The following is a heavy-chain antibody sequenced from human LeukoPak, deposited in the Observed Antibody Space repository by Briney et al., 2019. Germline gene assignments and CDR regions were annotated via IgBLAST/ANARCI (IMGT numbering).Heavy chain of an antibody. J-gene: IGHJ4*02. CDR3: AREGRTSGFDY. CDR2: ISGSGSNR. CDR1: GFTFSGYE. Sequence: GGSLRLSCAASGFTFSGYEMNWVRQAPGKGLEWVSYISGSGSNRDYADSVKGRFTISRDNAENSLYLQMNSLTAEDTALYHCAREGRTSGFDYWGQGALVTVSS. V-gene: IGHV3-48*03. D-gene: IGHD6-6*01.